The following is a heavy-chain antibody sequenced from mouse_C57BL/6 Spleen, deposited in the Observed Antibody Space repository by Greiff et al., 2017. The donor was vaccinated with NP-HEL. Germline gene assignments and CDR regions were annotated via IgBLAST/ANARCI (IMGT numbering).Heavy chain of an antibody. V-gene: IGHV1-80*01. CDR1: GYAFSSYW. D-gene: IGHD2-4*01. Sequence: QVTLKVSGAELVKPGASVKISCKASGYAFSSYWMNWVKQRPGKGLEWIGQIYPGDGDTNYNGKFKGKATLTADKSSSTAYMQLSSLTSEDSAVYFCARSNYDYDGGWYFDVWGTGTTVTVSS. CDR3: ARSNYDYDGGWYFDV. J-gene: IGHJ1*03. CDR2: IYPGDGDT.